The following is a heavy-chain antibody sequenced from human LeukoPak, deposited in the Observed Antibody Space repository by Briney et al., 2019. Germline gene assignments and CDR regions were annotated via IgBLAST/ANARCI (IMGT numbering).Heavy chain of an antibody. V-gene: IGHV3-23*01. CDR3: TALTPEVIYGMDV. D-gene: IGHD1-14*01. CDR1: GFTFSSYA. J-gene: IGHJ6*02. Sequence: GGSLRLSCAASGFTFSSYAMSWVRQAPGKGLEWVSAISGSGGSTYYADSVKGRFTISRDNSKNTLYLQMNSLRAEDTAVYYCTALTPEVIYGMDVWGQGTTVTVSS. CDR2: ISGSGGST.